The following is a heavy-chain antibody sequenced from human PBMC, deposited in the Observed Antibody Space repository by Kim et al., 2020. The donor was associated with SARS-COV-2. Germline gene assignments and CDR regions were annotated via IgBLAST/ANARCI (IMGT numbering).Heavy chain of an antibody. Sequence: VEGRFTISRDNSKNTLYLQTNSLRTEDTALYYCVKEAAFTTIVVDYYFDYWGQGTLVTVSS. J-gene: IGHJ4*02. V-gene: IGHV3-30*02. D-gene: IGHD3-22*01. CDR3: VKEAAFTTIVVDYYFDY.